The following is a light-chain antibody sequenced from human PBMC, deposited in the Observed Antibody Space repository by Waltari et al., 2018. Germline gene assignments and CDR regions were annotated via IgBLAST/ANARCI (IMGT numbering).Light chain of an antibody. CDR1: RSVLYISNNKNY. Sequence: IVITQSPDYRAVSLDGRATINCKSTRSVLYISNNKNYLTWYQQKPGQPPKLLICWASTRESGVPDRFSGSGSGTGFTLPIRSLQADDAAVYYCQQYYSSPPAFGQGTKVGIK. CDR2: WAS. J-gene: IGKJ1*01. CDR3: QQYYSSPPA. V-gene: IGKV4-1*01.